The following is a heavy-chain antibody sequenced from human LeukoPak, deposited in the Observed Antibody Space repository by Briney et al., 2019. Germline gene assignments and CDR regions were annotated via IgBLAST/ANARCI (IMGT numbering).Heavy chain of an antibody. J-gene: IGHJ5*02. D-gene: IGHD6-19*01. V-gene: IGHV1-69*13. CDR2: IIPIFGTA. CDR1: GGTFSSYA. Sequence: VAAVKVSCKASGGTFSSYAISWVRQAPGQGLEWMGGIIPIFGTANYAQKFQGRVTITADESTSTAYMELSSLRSEDTAVYYCARGGWLNWFDPWGQGTLVTVSS. CDR3: ARGGWLNWFDP.